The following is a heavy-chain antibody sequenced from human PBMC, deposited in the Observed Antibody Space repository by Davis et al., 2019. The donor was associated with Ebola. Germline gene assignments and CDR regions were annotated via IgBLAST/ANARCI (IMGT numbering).Heavy chain of an antibody. D-gene: IGHD3-22*01. CDR2: MNPNSGNT. CDR3: ARGRYYDGRFDY. J-gene: IGHJ4*02. Sequence: ASVKVSCKASGYTFTGYYMHWVRQATGQGLEWMGWMNPNSGNTGYAQKFQGRVTMTRNTSISTAYMELSSLRSEDTAVYYCARGRYYDGRFDYWGQGTLVTVSS. CDR1: GYTFTGYY. V-gene: IGHV1-8*02.